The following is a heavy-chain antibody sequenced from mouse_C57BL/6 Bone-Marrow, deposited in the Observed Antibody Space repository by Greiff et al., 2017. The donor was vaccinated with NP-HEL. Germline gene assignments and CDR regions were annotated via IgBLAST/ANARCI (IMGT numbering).Heavy chain of an antibody. CDR2: IVPGSGST. CDR1: GYTFTGYW. V-gene: IGHV1-9*01. CDR3: ASLLHPWYFDF. Sequence: VQLQQSGAELMKPGASVKLSCKATGYTFTGYWIEWVKQRPGHGLEWIGEIVPGSGSTNYNEKFKGKATFTADTSSNTAYMHLSSLTTEDSAIYYGASLLHPWYFDFWGTGTTVTVSS. D-gene: IGHD2-10*01. J-gene: IGHJ1*03.